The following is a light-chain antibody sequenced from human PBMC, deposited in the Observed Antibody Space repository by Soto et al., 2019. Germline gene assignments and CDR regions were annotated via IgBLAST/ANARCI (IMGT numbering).Light chain of an antibody. J-gene: IGLJ3*02. Sequence: QSVPTQPPSASGTPGQRVTISCSGSCSNIGSNYVYWYQQVPGTAPKLLIYRNNQRPSGVPDRFSGSKSGTSASLAISGLRSEDEADYYCAAWDDSLSGRVFGGGTKLTVL. CDR2: RNN. CDR3: AAWDDSLSGRV. CDR1: CSNIGSNY. V-gene: IGLV1-47*01.